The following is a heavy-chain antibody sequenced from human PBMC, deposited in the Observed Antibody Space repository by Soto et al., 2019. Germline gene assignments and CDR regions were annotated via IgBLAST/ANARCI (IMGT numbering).Heavy chain of an antibody. CDR2: IYYSGST. Sequence: SETLSLTCTVSGGSISSSSYYWGWIRQPPGKGLEWIGSIYYSGSTYYNPSLKSRVTISVDTSKNQFSLKLSSVTAADTALYYCARQANIAARPNWFDPWGQGTLVTVSS. V-gene: IGHV4-39*01. J-gene: IGHJ5*02. D-gene: IGHD6-6*01. CDR3: ARQANIAARPNWFDP. CDR1: GGSISSSSYY.